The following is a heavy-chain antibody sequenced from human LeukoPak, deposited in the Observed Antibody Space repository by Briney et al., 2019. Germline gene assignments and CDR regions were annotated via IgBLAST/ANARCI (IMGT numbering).Heavy chain of an antibody. CDR1: GFTFSSFA. CDR3: AKARLYCSGGTCSDHPATLTGMDV. V-gene: IGHV3-23*01. D-gene: IGHD2-15*01. J-gene: IGHJ6*02. CDR2: ITNSGVTT. Sequence: GGSLRLSCTASGFTFSSFAMHWVRQAPGKGLEWVSLITNSGVTTHYADSVKGRFTISRDNSRSTLYLQLNSLRADDTALYYCAKARLYCSGGTCSDHPATLTGMDVWGQGTTVTVSS.